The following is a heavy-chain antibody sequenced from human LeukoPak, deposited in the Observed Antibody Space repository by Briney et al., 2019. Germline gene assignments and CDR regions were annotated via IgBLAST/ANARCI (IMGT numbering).Heavy chain of an antibody. CDR2: ISGSDPGT. J-gene: IGHJ3*02. D-gene: IGHD1-1*01. CDR3: ARDPQRDSFDI. CDR1: GFMFSKYA. Sequence: QTGGSLRLSCAASGFMFSKYAMSWVRQAPGRRLEWVSAISGSDPGTYYADSVKGRFTISRDNSKNTLYLQMNSLRAEDTAVYYCARDPQRDSFDIWGQGTMVTVSS. V-gene: IGHV3-23*01.